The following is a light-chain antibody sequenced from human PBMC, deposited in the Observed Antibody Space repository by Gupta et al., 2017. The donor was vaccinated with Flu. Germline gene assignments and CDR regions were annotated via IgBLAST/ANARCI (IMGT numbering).Light chain of an antibody. CDR1: QSVSSN. CDR2: EAS. Sequence: EIVMTQSPATLSVSPGERATLSCRASQSVSSNLAWYQQKPGQAPRLLIYEASTRATGITARFSGSGSGTEFTLTISSLQSEDFAVDCCQQYNNWPPTFGGGTKVEIK. J-gene: IGKJ4*01. V-gene: IGKV3-15*01. CDR3: QQYNNWPPT.